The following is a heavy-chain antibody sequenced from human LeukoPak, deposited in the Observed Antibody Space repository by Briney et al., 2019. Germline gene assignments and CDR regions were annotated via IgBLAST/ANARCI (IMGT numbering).Heavy chain of an antibody. J-gene: IGHJ3*02. D-gene: IGHD6-13*01. V-gene: IGHV1-8*02. CDR1: GGTFSSYA. CDR2: MNPISGYT. CDR3: ARGNRLYTSSWSSLAFDI. Sequence: GASVKVSCKASGGTFSSYAISWVRQAPGQGLEWMGWMNPISGYTGNAQKFQGRVTMTRDTSISTAYMELSSLTSEDTAVYYCARGNRLYTSSWSSLAFDIWGQGTMVTVSS.